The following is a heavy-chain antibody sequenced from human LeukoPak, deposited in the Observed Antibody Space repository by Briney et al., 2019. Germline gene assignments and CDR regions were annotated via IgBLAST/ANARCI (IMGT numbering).Heavy chain of an antibody. V-gene: IGHV1-18*01. D-gene: IGHD2-2*01. J-gene: IGHJ5*02. CDR3: ARDLGYCTSTSCSRQWFDP. CDR1: GYTFTSNG. Sequence: ASVKVSCTASGYTFTSNGISWVRQAPGQGLEWMGWISTYNGNTNYAQKFRDRVTMTTDTSTSTVYMELRSLGSDDTAVYYCARDLGYCTSTSCSRQWFDPWGQGTLVTVSS. CDR2: ISTYNGNT.